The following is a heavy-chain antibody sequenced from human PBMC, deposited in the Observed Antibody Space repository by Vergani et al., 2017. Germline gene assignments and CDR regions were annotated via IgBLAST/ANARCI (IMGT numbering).Heavy chain of an antibody. D-gene: IGHD5-18*01. V-gene: IGHV4-59*01. Sequence: QVQLQESGPGLVKPSETLSLTCTVSGGSISSYYWSWIRQPPGKGLEWIGYIYYSGSTNYNPSLKSRVTISVDTSKNQFSLKLSSVTAADTAVYYCARQTYSYGYAYWGQGTLVTVSS. CDR3: ARQTYSYGYAY. CDR1: GGSISSYY. CDR2: IYYSGST. J-gene: IGHJ4*02.